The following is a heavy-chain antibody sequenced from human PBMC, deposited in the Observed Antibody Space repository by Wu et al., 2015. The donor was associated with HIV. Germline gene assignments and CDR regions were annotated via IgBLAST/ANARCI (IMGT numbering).Heavy chain of an antibody. V-gene: IGHV1-69*15. J-gene: IGHJ4*02. CDR2: IIPISGTT. Sequence: QVQLAQSGAEVKKPGSSVRVSCKASGGTFSSYTFHWVRQAPGQGLEWMGSIIPISGTTDYAQKFQGRIAVTADESTRTTYMELSSLRSEDTAVYFCARAQRPVADALELDYWGQGTLVTVSS. D-gene: IGHD6-19*01. CDR3: ARAQRPVADALELDY. CDR1: GGTFSSYT.